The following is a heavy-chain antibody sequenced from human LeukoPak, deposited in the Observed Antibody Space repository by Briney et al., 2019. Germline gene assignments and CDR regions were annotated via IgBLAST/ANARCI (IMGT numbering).Heavy chain of an antibody. Sequence: GGSLRLSCAASGFTFSNYWMSWVRQAPGKGLEWVANMNRDGSEKYYVDSLKGRFTISRDNAKNSLYLQMNSLRDEDTAVYYCARDLNDAFDIWGQGTMVTVSS. CDR3: ARDLNDAFDI. J-gene: IGHJ3*02. CDR2: MNRDGSEK. V-gene: IGHV3-7*01. CDR1: GFTFSNYW.